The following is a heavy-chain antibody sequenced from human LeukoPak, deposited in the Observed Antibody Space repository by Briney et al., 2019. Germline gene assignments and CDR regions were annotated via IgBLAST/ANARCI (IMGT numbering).Heavy chain of an antibody. J-gene: IGHJ1*01. CDR2: IQYDGNVK. D-gene: IGHD2-15*01. CDR1: GFSISRYW. Sequence: GGSLRLSCAASGFSISRYWMTWVRQAPGKGLEWVGNIQYDGNVKHYVGSVRGRFTISRDNAKNSVYLQMNSLRAEDSAVYFCGNQCSGGTCPEHWGQGTQVTVSS. CDR3: GNQCSGGTCPEH. V-gene: IGHV3-7*01.